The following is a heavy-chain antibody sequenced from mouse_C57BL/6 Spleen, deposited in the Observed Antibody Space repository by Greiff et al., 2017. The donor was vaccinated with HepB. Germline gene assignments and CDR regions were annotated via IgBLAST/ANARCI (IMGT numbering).Heavy chain of an antibody. Sequence: QVQLQQPGAELVRPGSSVKLSCKASGYTFTSYWMHWVKQRPTQGLEWIGNIDPSDSETHYNQKFKDKATLTVDKSSSTAYMQLSSLTSEDSAVYYCARFITTGYYFDYWGQGTTLTVSS. D-gene: IGHD1-1*01. CDR3: ARFITTGYYFDY. J-gene: IGHJ2*01. CDR1: GYTFTSYW. CDR2: IDPSDSET. V-gene: IGHV1-52*01.